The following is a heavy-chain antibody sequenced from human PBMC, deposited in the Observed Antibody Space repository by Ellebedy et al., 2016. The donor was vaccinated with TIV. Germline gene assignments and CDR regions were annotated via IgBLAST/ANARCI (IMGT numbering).Heavy chain of an antibody. CDR1: GFMFSSYS. Sequence: PGGSLRLSCAASGFMFSSYSMNWVRQAPGKGPEWVSYITGSGSTIYYADSVKGRFTVSRDNAENSLYLQMDSLRAEDTAVYYCARGVLSGYWGQGTLVTVSS. CDR3: ARGVLSGY. J-gene: IGHJ4*02. V-gene: IGHV3-48*04. CDR2: ITGSGSTI. D-gene: IGHD3-10*01.